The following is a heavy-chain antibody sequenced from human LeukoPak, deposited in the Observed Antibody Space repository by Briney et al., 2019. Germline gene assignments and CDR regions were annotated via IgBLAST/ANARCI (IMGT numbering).Heavy chain of an antibody. CDR3: ARPNWNDDRDAFDI. D-gene: IGHD1-1*01. V-gene: IGHV4-39*01. J-gene: IGHJ3*02. CDR2: IYYSGST. Sequence: SETLSLTCTVSGGSISSSSYYWGWIRQPPGKGLEWIGGIYYSGSTYYNPSLKSRVTISVDTSKNQFSLKLSSVTAADTAVYYCARPNWNDDRDAFDIWGQGTMVTVSS. CDR1: GGSISSSSYY.